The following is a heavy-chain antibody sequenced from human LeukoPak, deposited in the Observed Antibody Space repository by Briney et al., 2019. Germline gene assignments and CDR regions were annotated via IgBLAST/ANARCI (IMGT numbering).Heavy chain of an antibody. V-gene: IGHV4-34*01. CDR1: GGSFSGYY. CDR3: ARGPHTGVNYYDSSGYYY. CDR2: INHSGST. D-gene: IGHD3-22*01. Sequence: SETLSLTCAVYGGSFSGYYWSWIRQPPGKGLEWIGEINHSGSTKYNPSLKSRVTISVDTSKNQFSLKLSSVTAADTAVYYCARGPHTGVNYYDSSGYYYWGQGTLVTVSS. J-gene: IGHJ4*02.